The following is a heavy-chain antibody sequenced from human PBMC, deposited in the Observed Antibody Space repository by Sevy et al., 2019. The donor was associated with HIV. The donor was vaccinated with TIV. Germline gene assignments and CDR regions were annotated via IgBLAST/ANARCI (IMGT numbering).Heavy chain of an antibody. CDR2: ISTYNDDT. J-gene: IGHJ4*02. Sequence: ASVKVSCKASGYTFTSHGMSWVRQAPGQGLEWVGWISTYNDDTKYAQKVQGRVTMTTDTSTTTVFMELRSLRSDDTAIYYCARDLPPLDYYGSGSYYTSDYWGQGTLVTVSS. D-gene: IGHD3-10*01. CDR1: GYTFTSHG. CDR3: ARDLPPLDYYGSGSYYTSDY. V-gene: IGHV1-18*01.